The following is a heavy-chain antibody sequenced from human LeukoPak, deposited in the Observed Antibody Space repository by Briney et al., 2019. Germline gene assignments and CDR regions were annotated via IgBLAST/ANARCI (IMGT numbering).Heavy chain of an antibody. D-gene: IGHD6-13*01. Sequence: GGSLRLSCAASGFSFSVYWMHCVRQAPGKGPVWVSRIKTDGGITDYADSVKGRFILSRDNAKNTVYLQMNSLADEDTGVYYCARGGVSGRYGLPFDSWGQGTLVTVSS. CDR1: GFSFSVYW. J-gene: IGHJ4*02. CDR3: ARGGVSGRYGLPFDS. V-gene: IGHV3-74*01. CDR2: IKTDGGIT.